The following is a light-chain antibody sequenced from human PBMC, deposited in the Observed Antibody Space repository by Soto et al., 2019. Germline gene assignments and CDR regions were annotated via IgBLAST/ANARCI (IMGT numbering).Light chain of an antibody. CDR2: EVA. CDR3: CSHSSSSTWM. J-gene: IGLJ3*02. CDR1: SSDVGGYNF. V-gene: IGLV2-14*03. Sequence: QSALTQTASVSGSPGQSITMSCTGTSSDVGGYNFVSWYQQHPGKAPKLIVHEVANRLSGVSGRFSGSKSGNTAFLTISGLQAEYEAVYYCCSHSSSSTWMFGGGTKLTVL.